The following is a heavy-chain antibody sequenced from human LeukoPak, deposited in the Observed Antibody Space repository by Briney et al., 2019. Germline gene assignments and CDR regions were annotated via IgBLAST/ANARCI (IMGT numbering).Heavy chain of an antibody. CDR3: ARESSYGVLLIGYMDV. V-gene: IGHV1-46*01. D-gene: IGHD4-17*01. CDR1: GYTFTSYY. CDR2: INPSGGST. Sequence: ASVKVSCKASGYTFTSYYMHWVRQAPGQGLEWMGIINPSGGSTSYAQKFQGRVTLTRDMSTSTVYMEVSSLRSDDTAVYYCARESSYGVLLIGYMDVWGKGTTVTVSS. J-gene: IGHJ6*03.